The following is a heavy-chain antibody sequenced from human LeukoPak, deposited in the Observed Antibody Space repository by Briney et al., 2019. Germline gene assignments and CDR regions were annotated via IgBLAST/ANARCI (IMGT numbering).Heavy chain of an antibody. CDR3: ARDRVPPAGGPGTLPPVNSYSYTMAV. J-gene: IGHJ6*03. CDR2: IYSGGST. D-gene: IGHD2-2*01. V-gene: IGHV3-53*01. Sequence: PGGSLRLSCAASGFTVSSNYMSWVRQAPGKGLEWVPVIYSGGSTYYADSVKGRFTISRDNSKNTLYLQMNSLRAEDTAVYYCARDRVPPAGGPGTLPPVNSYSYTMAVWAKGPRSPSP. CDR1: GFTVSSNY.